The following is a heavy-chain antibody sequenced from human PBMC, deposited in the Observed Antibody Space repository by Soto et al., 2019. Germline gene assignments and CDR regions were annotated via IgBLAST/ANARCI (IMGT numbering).Heavy chain of an antibody. CDR2: LSGSGGRT. J-gene: IGHJ1*01. V-gene: IGHV3-23*01. D-gene: IGHD3-16*01. CDR3: AKEGPYMNTWSSAVYLQH. CDR1: GFAFNNYA. Sequence: DVKLLESGGGVVQPGGSLRLSCAASGFAFNNYALNWVRQAPGKGLEWVSHLSGSGGRTDYADSVKGRFSISKDRFKNTLYLHMNTKRAEDTDLYFCAKEGPYMNTWSSAVYLQHSGLGTQVTVSS.